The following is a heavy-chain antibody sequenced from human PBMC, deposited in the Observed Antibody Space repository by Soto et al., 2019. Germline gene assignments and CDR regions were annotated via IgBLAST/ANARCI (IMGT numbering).Heavy chain of an antibody. CDR2: ISAYNGNT. Sequence: SDKVACKSSVYTLTGYGISLVRQAPGQGLEWMGWISAYNGNTNYAHKLQGRVTMTTDTSTSTAYMDLRSLRSDDTAVYYCAWGAKVTTHPVDWGQGTLVIVSS. J-gene: IGHJ4*02. CDR3: AWGAKVTTHPVD. CDR1: VYTLTGYG. V-gene: IGHV1-18*04. D-gene: IGHD4-4*01.